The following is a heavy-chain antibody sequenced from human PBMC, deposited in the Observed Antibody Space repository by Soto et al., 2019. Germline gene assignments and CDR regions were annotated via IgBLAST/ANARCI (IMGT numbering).Heavy chain of an antibody. CDR2: IYYSGST. V-gene: IGHV4-59*08. CDR1: GGSISSYY. D-gene: IGHD2-21*02. CDR3: ARCGGDCYSIDY. J-gene: IGHJ4*02. Sequence: QVQLQESGPGLVKPSETLSLTCTVSGGSISSYYWSWIRQPPGKGLEWNGYIYYSGSTNYNPSLKSRVTISVDTSKNQFSLKLSSVTAADTAVYYCARCGGDCYSIDYWGQATLVTVSS.